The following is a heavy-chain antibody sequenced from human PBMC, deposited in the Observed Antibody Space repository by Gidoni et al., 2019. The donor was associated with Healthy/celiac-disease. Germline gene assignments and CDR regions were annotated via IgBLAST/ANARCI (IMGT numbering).Heavy chain of an antibody. Sequence: QVQLVESGGGVVQPGRSLRLSCSASGFTFSSYGMHWVRQAPGKGLECVAVISYDGSNKYYADSVKGRFTISRDNSKNTLYLQMNSLRAEDTAVYYCAKDSGRSAGDYWGQGTLVTVSS. CDR3: AKDSGRSAGDY. CDR1: GFTFSSYG. D-gene: IGHD3-10*01. J-gene: IGHJ4*02. V-gene: IGHV3-30*18. CDR2: ISYDGSNK.